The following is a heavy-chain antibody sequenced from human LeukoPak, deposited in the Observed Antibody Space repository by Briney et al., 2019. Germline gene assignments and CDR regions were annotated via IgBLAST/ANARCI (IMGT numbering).Heavy chain of an antibody. CDR2: IYSSGST. Sequence: PSETLSLTCTVSGGSISEHFWSWIRQPPGKGLEWIGHIYSSGSTHYNPSLKSRVTMSVDTSKNHFSLRLTSVTAADTAVYYCARDEVGAKAYWGQGTLVTVSS. V-gene: IGHV4-59*11. CDR3: ARDEVGAKAY. D-gene: IGHD1-26*01. J-gene: IGHJ4*02. CDR1: GGSISEHF.